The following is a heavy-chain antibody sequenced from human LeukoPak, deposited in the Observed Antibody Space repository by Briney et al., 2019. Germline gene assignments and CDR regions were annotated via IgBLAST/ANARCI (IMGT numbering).Heavy chain of an antibody. Sequence: GGSLRLSCAVSGFPFTSYSMNWVRQAPGKGLEWVSYISASGSNIYYLDAVKGRFTVSRDNAMSSLFLQMDRPRAEDTAIYYCVRVKGTDFDFWGQGTLVTVSS. CDR1: GFPFTSYS. V-gene: IGHV3-48*01. D-gene: IGHD1-1*01. J-gene: IGHJ4*02. CDR3: VRVKGTDFDF. CDR2: ISASGSNI.